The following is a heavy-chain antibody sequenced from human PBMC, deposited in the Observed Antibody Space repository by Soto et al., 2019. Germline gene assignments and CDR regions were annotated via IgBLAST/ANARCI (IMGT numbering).Heavy chain of an antibody. V-gene: IGHV3-7*01. Sequence: GSLLLSCSASGFTFSNFWMSWVRQAPGKGLEWVANIKGDGSEKRYVDSVRGRFTISRDNAKNSVYLQMNSLRADDTALYYCGRDEVRNGVGVWGQGTKVTVYS. CDR2: IKGDGSEK. D-gene: IGHD1-1*01. CDR3: GRDEVRNGVGV. J-gene: IGHJ6*02. CDR1: GFTFSNFW.